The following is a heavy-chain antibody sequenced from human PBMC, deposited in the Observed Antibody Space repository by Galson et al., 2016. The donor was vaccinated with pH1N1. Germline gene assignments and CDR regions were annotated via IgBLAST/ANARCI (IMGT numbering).Heavy chain of an antibody. J-gene: IGHJ5*02. D-gene: IGHD4-17*01. Sequence: PALVKPTQTLTLTCTFSGFSLSTSGVGVGWIRQPPGKALEWLALIYWNDDKRYSPSLKSRLTITKDTSTNQVVLTMTNMDPVDTATYYCAHSLYGDYVGWFDPWGQGTLVTVSS. CDR1: GFSLSTSGVG. V-gene: IGHV2-5*01. CDR2: IYWNDDK. CDR3: AHSLYGDYVGWFDP.